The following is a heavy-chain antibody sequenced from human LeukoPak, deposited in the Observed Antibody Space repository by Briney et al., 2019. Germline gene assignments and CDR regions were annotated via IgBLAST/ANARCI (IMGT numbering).Heavy chain of an antibody. Sequence: GGSLRLSCAASGLTFSSYSMNWVRQAPGKGLEWVSSISSSSSYIHYADSVKGRFTISRDNAKNSLYLQMNSLRAEDTAVYYCARGYCSGGSCYPYYFDCWGQGTLVTASS. D-gene: IGHD2-15*01. CDR3: ARGYCSGGSCYPYYFDC. CDR2: ISSSSSYI. V-gene: IGHV3-21*01. J-gene: IGHJ4*02. CDR1: GLTFSSYS.